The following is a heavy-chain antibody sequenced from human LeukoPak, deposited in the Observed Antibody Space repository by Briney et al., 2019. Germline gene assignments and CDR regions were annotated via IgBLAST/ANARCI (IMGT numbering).Heavy chain of an antibody. Sequence: GGSLRLSCAASGFTFISYGMSWVRQAPGKGLEWVSAISGSGGSTYYADSVKGRFTISRDNSKNTLYLQMNSLRAEDTAVYYCARDLYYDSPKSASDIWGQGTMVTVSS. CDR1: GFTFISYG. D-gene: IGHD3-22*01. J-gene: IGHJ3*02. CDR2: ISGSGGST. V-gene: IGHV3-23*01. CDR3: ARDLYYDSPKSASDI.